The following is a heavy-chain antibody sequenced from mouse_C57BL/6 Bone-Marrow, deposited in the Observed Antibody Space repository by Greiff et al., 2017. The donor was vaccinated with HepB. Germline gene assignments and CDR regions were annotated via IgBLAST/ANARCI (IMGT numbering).Heavy chain of an antibody. CDR2: IDPYSGGT. Sequence: QVQLQQPGAELVKPGASVKLSCKASGYTFTSYWMHWVKQRPGQGLEWIGKIDPYSGGTNYNEKFKSKATLTVDKTSSTAYMQISSLTSEDSAVYYCARSRLRRGSDYWGQGTTLTVSS. V-gene: IGHV1-72*01. J-gene: IGHJ2*01. D-gene: IGHD2-4*01. CDR3: ARSRLRRGSDY. CDR1: GYTFTSYW.